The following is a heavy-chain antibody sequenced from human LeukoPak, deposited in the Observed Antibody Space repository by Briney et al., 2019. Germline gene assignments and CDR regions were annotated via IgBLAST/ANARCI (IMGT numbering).Heavy chain of an antibody. V-gene: IGHV1-2*02. CDR3: ARDLWQLPYYYYMDV. J-gene: IGHJ6*03. CDR1: GYTFTGYY. Sequence: ASVKVSCKASGYTFTGYYMHWVRQAPGQGLEWMGWINPNSGGTNYAQKFQGRVTMTRDTSISTAYMELSRLRSDDTAVYYCARDLWQLPYYYYMDVWGKGTTVTVSS. D-gene: IGHD6-6*01. CDR2: INPNSGGT.